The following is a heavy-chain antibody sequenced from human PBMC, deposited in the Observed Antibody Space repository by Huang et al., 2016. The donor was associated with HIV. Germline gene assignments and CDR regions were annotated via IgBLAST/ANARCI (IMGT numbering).Heavy chain of an antibody. CDR1: GFPFNNHA. V-gene: IGHV3-30-3*01. CDR3: ARAKDTWDAYDI. CDR2: ISNDVSNN. J-gene: IGHJ3*02. D-gene: IGHD5-18*01. Sequence: QVQLVESGGGVVQPGRSLRLSCAASGFPFNNHAMHWVRQAPGKGLDWVAVISNDVSNNYYADSVKGRFTSSRDSSKSTLFLHMTSLRTEDTAVYYCARAKDTWDAYDIWGQGTMVIVSS.